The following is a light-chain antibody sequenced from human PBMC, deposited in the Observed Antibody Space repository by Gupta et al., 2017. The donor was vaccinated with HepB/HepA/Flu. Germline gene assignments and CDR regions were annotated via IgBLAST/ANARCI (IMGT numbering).Light chain of an antibody. Sequence: IVLTPSPCTLSLSPGERATLSCRASQSVSSSYLAWYQQKPGQAPRLLIYGASSRATGIPDRFSGSGSGTDFTLTISRLEPEDFAVYYCQQYGSSPLITFGQGTRLEIK. CDR1: QSVSSSY. CDR3: QQYGSSPLIT. CDR2: GAS. V-gene: IGKV3-20*01. J-gene: IGKJ5*01.